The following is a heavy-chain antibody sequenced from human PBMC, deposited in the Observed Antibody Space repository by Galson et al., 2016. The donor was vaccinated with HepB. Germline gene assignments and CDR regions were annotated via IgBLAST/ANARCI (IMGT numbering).Heavy chain of an antibody. CDR3: AKALYDSGLLFFDL. CDR1: GLAF. D-gene: IGHD3-10*01. Sequence: SCAASGLAFMHWVRQAPGKGLGWVAVIAHHGGSIYYADSVRGRFTISRDNSENTVSLQMNSLRAEDTAVYYCAKALYDSGLLFFDLWGQGTLVTVSS. CDR2: IAHHGGSI. J-gene: IGHJ4*02. V-gene: IGHV3-33*05.